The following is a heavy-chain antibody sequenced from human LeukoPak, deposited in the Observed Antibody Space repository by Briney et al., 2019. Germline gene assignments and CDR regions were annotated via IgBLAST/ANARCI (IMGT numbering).Heavy chain of an antibody. J-gene: IGHJ5*02. CDR2: IYYNGST. V-gene: IGHV4-59*01. Sequence: SETLSLACTVSGGSISSYYWSWIRQPPGKGLEWIGYIYYNGSTNYNLSLKSRVTISVDTSKNQFSLKLSSVTAADTAVYYCARGLGTKFDPWGQGTLVTVSS. CDR3: ARGLGTKFDP. CDR1: GGSISSYY. D-gene: IGHD1-1*01.